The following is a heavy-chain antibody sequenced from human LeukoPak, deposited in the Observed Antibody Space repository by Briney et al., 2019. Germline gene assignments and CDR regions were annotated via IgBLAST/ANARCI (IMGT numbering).Heavy chain of an antibody. J-gene: IGHJ4*02. V-gene: IGHV4-34*01. Sequence: SETLSLTCAVYGGSFSGYCWNWIRQPPGKGLEWIGEINHSGSTNYNPSLKSRVTISVDTSKNQFSLKLSSVTAADTAVYYCTIAAPLGYFDYWGQGTLVTVSS. D-gene: IGHD6-6*01. CDR1: GGSFSGYC. CDR3: TIAAPLGYFDY. CDR2: INHSGST.